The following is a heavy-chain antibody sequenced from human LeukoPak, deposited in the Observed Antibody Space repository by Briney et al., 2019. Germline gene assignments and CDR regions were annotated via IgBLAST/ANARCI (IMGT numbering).Heavy chain of an antibody. J-gene: IGHJ6*03. Sequence: GGSLRLSCAASGFIFSTYSMNWVRQAPGKGLEWDSYISSSSSTIYYADSVKGRFTISRDNAENSLYLQMNSLGAEDTAVYYCARDDHYNYYYMDVWGKGTTVTVSS. CDR1: GFIFSTYS. CDR3: ARDDHYNYYYMDV. CDR2: ISSSSSTI. V-gene: IGHV3-48*01.